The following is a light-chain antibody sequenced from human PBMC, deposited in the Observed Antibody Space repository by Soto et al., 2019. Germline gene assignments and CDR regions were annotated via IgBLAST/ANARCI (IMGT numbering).Light chain of an antibody. J-gene: IGLJ1*01. CDR1: TSDVGGYNY. CDR3: CLFTNITTVV. Sequence: QSALTQPASESGSPGQSITISCTGTTSDVGGYNYVTWYQQYPGQAPKIIIYDVNRRPPGVSDRFSGSKSATTASLTVSDLPAGDEADYFCCLFTNITTVVFGGGTNVTVL. CDR2: DVN. V-gene: IGLV2-14*03.